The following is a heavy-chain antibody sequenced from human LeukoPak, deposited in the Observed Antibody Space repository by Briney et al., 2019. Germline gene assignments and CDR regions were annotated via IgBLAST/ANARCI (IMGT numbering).Heavy chain of an antibody. D-gene: IGHD2-2*01. V-gene: IGHV1-2*02. Sequence: ASVKVSCKASTGTLSSYALSWVRQAPGQGLEWMGWINPNSGGTNYAQKFQGRVTMTRDTSISTAYMELSRLRSDDTAVYYCARPYCSSTSCYENWFDPWGQGTLVTVSS. CDR3: ARPYCSSTSCYENWFDP. CDR1: TGTLSSYA. CDR2: INPNSGGT. J-gene: IGHJ5*02.